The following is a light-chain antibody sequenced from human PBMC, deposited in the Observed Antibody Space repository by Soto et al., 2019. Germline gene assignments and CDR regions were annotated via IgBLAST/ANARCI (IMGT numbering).Light chain of an antibody. V-gene: IGLV2-14*01. CDR2: EVS. J-gene: IGLJ3*02. CDR1: SSDVGAYNY. CDR3: SSYTGSSTLV. Sequence: QSALTQPASVSGSPGQSITISCTGTSSDVGAYNYVSWYQQRPGKAPKLMIYEVSNRPSGVSNRFSGSKSGNTASLTISGLQAEDEADYYCSSYTGSSTLVFGGGTQLTVL.